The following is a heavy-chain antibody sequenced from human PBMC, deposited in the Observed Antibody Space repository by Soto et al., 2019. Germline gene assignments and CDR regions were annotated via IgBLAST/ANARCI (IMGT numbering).Heavy chain of an antibody. J-gene: IGHJ4*02. Sequence: QVQLVQSGAEVKKPGSSVKVSCKASGGTFSSLAISWVRQAPGQGLEWMGGLVPVFGTANYAQKFQGRVTITADTSTSTSYMELGNLRSEDTAVYYCARSPGVFDYWGQGTLVTVSS. CDR2: LVPVFGTA. CDR1: GGTFSSLA. D-gene: IGHD3-10*01. CDR3: ARSPGVFDY. V-gene: IGHV1-69*06.